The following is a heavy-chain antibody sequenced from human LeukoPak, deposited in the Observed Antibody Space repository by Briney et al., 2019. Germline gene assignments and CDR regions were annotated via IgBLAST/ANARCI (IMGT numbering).Heavy chain of an antibody. CDR1: GFTFTSSA. D-gene: IGHD3-22*01. J-gene: IGHJ3*02. Sequence: SVRVSCKASGFTFTSSAVQGVRQARGQRREWIGWIVVGSGNTHYAQKFRERVTITADMSTSTAYMALSSLRSEDTAVYYCAALLSSGYYYGAFDIWGQGTMVTVSS. CDR2: IVVGSGNT. CDR3: AALLSSGYYYGAFDI. V-gene: IGHV1-58*01.